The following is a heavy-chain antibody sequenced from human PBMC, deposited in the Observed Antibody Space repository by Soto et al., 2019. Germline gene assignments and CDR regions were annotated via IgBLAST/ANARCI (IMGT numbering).Heavy chain of an antibody. CDR1: GGSISSYY. CDR2: IYYSGST. V-gene: IGHV4-59*01. D-gene: IGHD3-3*01. J-gene: IGHJ5*02. Sequence: SLTCTVSGGSISSYYWSWIRQPPGKGLEWIGYIYYSGSTNYNPSLKSRVTISVDTSKNQFSLKLSSVTAADTAVYYCARGSITIFGVAPFDPWGQGTLVTVSS. CDR3: ARGSITIFGVAPFDP.